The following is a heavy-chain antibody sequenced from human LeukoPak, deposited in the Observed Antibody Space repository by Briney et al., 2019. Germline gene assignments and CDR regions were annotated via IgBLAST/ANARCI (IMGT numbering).Heavy chain of an antibody. V-gene: IGHV4-38-2*02. Sequence: PSETLSLTCTVSGYSISSGYYWGWIRQPPGKGLEWIGSIYHNGSTYYNPSLKSRLTMSVDTSTNQFSLKLSSVTAADTAVYYCARDLRLFYYDSRGYYDYWGQGTLVTVSS. J-gene: IGHJ4*02. D-gene: IGHD3-22*01. CDR3: ARDLRLFYYDSRGYYDY. CDR2: IYHNGST. CDR1: GYSISSGYY.